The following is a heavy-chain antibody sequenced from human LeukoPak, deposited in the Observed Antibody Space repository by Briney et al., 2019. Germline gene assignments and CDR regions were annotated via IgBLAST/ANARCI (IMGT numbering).Heavy chain of an antibody. CDR3: ASPTYSHESSGYLGVYYLDY. V-gene: IGHV3-30-3*01. J-gene: IGHJ4*02. D-gene: IGHD3-22*01. Sequence: GRSLRLSCAASGFTFSSFAMHWVRQAPGKGLDWVAVISHDGSNKFFADSVKGRFTISRDNSKNVLYLQMNSLRAEDTAVYYCASPTYSHESSGYLGVYYLDYWGRGTLVTVSS. CDR1: GFTFSSFA. CDR2: ISHDGSNK.